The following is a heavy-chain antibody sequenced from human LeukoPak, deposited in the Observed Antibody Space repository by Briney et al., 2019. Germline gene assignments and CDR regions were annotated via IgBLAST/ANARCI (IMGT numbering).Heavy chain of an antibody. Sequence: GGSLSLSCAAFGVTVSGNYMSWVRQAPGKGLEWVAQIYSGGSTYYADSVKGRFTISSGNSKNALYLRMSSMSAGDTAVYYCASGGYSNRQTNWGQGTLVTVSS. V-gene: IGHV3-53*01. J-gene: IGHJ4*02. CDR3: ASGGYSNRQTN. D-gene: IGHD2-21*02. CDR2: IYSGGST. CDR1: GVTVSGNY.